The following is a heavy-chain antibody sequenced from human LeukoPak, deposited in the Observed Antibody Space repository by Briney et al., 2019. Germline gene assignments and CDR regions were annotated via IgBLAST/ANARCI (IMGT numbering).Heavy chain of an antibody. CDR2: ISSSSSTI. Sequence: GGSLRLSCAASGFTFSDYYMSWIRQAPGKGLEWVSYISSSSSTIYYADSVKGRFTISRDNAKNSLYLQMNSLRAEDTAVYYCARGPRYCSGGSCYRYGMDVWGQGTTVTVSS. D-gene: IGHD2-15*01. J-gene: IGHJ6*02. CDR1: GFTFSDYY. V-gene: IGHV3-11*01. CDR3: ARGPRYCSGGSCYRYGMDV.